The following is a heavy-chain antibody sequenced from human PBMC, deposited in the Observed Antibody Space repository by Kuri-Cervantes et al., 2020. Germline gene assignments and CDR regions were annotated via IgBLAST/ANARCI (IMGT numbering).Heavy chain of an antibody. Sequence: SETLSLTCTVSGGSISSGDYYWSWIRQPPGKGLEWIGYIYYSESTSYNPSLKSRVTISVDTSKNQFSLKLSSVTAADTAVYYCARRPYVYGDYYFDYWGQGTLVTVSS. CDR3: ARRPYVYGDYYFDY. CDR2: IYYSEST. D-gene: IGHD4-17*01. CDR1: GGSISSGDYY. V-gene: IGHV4-30-4*08. J-gene: IGHJ4*02.